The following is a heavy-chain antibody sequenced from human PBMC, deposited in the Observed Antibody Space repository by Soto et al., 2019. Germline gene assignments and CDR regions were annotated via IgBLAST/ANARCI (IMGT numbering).Heavy chain of an antibody. D-gene: IGHD3-22*01. V-gene: IGHV1-69*13. CDR1: GGTFSSYA. J-gene: IGHJ3*02. CDR2: IIPIFGTA. Sequence: SVKVSCKASGGTFSSYAISWVRQAPGQGLEWMGGIIPIFGTANYAQKFQGRVTITADESTSTAYMELSSLRSEDTAVYYCARGFYYDSRGYYYVGGAFDIWGQGKMVTFSS. CDR3: ARGFYYDSRGYYYVGGAFDI.